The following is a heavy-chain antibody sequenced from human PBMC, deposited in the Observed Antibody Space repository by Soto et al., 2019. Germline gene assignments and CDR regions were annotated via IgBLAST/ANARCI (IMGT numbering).Heavy chain of an antibody. CDR1: GFTFSSYA. J-gene: IGHJ6*02. V-gene: IGHV3-21*01. CDR3: ARVYYNMYYYGMDV. Sequence: GGSLRLSCAASGFTFSSYAMSWVRQAPGKGLEWVSSISSSGDNTFYADSVKGRFTISRDNAKNSLFLQMSSLRAEDTAVYYCARVYYNMYYYGMDVWGQGTTVTVS. D-gene: IGHD3-10*01. CDR2: ISSSGDNT.